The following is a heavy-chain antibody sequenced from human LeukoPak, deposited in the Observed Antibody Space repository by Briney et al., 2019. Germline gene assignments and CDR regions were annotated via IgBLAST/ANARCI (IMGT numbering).Heavy chain of an antibody. CDR1: GFTFDDYA. Sequence: GGSLRLSCAASGFTFDDYAMHWVRQAPGKGLEWVSAISGSGFTTYYADSVKGRFTISRDNSKNTLYLQMNSLRAEDTAIYFCAKEKTTVRTPGIDYWGQGTLVTVSS. D-gene: IGHD4-23*01. CDR3: AKEKTTVRTPGIDY. J-gene: IGHJ4*02. V-gene: IGHV3-23*01. CDR2: ISGSGFTT.